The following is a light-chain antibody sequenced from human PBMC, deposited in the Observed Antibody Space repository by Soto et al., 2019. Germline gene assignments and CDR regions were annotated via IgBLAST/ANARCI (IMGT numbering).Light chain of an antibody. J-gene: IGLJ1*01. Sequence: QSALTQPPSASGSPGQSVAISCTGTSSDVGAYNYVCWYQQHPGKAPKLMIYEVNKRPSGVPDRFSGSKSGNTASLTVSGLQAEDEADYYCGSWDSSLSAYVFATGTKLTVL. CDR1: SSDVGAYNY. CDR2: EVN. CDR3: GSWDSSLSAYV. V-gene: IGLV2-8*01.